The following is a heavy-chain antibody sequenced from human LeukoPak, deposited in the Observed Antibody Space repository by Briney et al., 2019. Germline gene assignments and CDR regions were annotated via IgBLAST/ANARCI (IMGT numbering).Heavy chain of an antibody. CDR1: GDSMFSRY. V-gene: IGHV4-59*11. CDR2: IYYSGST. CDR3: ARVGYSSSSNWFDP. D-gene: IGHD6-6*01. J-gene: IGHJ5*02. Sequence: SETLSLTCSVSGDSMFSRYWSWIRQPPGKGLEWIGNIYYSGSTNYNPSLKSRVTISVDTSKNQFSLKLSSVTAADTAVYYCARVGYSSSSNWFDPWGQGTLVTVSS.